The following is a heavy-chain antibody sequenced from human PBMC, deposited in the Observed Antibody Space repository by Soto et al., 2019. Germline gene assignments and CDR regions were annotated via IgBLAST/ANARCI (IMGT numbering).Heavy chain of an antibody. V-gene: IGHV3-33*01. J-gene: IGHJ6*02. CDR3: ARAYYYDSSRAYYYYGMDV. D-gene: IGHD3-22*01. Sequence: GGSLRLSCAASGFTFSSYGMHWVRQAPGKGLEWVAVIWYDGSNKYYADSVKGRFTISRDNSKNTLYLQMNSLRAEDTAVYYCARAYYYDSSRAYYYYGMDVWGQGTTVTVS. CDR2: IWYDGSNK. CDR1: GFTFSSYG.